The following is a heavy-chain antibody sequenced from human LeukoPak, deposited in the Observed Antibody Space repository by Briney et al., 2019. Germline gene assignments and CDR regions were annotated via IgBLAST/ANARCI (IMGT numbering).Heavy chain of an antibody. D-gene: IGHD3-10*01. CDR2: INHSGST. CDR3: AKDGVVRGVMKFDP. V-gene: IGHV4-34*01. J-gene: IGHJ5*02. CDR1: GGSVNGEY. Sequence: FLPWWVNGGSVNGEYLSWLRHPPRKGLEWIGEINHSGSTNYNPSLKSRVTISVDTSKNQFSLKLRSVTAADAAVYYCAKDGVVRGVMKFDPWGQGTLVTVSS.